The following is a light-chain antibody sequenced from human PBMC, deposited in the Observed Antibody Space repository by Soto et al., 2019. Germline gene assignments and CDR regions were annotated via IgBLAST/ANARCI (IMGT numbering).Light chain of an antibody. CDR3: QQYNSYSRT. V-gene: IGKV1-5*01. J-gene: IGKJ1*01. CDR1: QSISSW. CDR2: DAS. Sequence: DIQMTQSPSTLSASVGDRATITCRASQSISSWLAWYQQKPGKAPKLLIYDASSLESGVPSRFSGSGSGTVFTLTISSLQPDDFATYYCQQYNSYSRTFGQGTKVVIK.